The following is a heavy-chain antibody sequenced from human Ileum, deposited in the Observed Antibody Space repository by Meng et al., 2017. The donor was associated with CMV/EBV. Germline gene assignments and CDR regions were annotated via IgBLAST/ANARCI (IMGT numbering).Heavy chain of an antibody. CDR1: FSLSTSGVG. V-gene: IGHV2-5*01. D-gene: IGHD6-13*01. CDR2: IYWNDDK. J-gene: IGHJ4*02. Sequence: FSLSTSGVGVGWIRQPPGKALEWLALIYWNDDKRYSPSLKSRLTITKDTSKNQVVLTMTNMDPVDTATYYCARSDGEQQLVGDYFDYWGQGTLVTVSS. CDR3: ARSDGEQQLVGDYFDY.